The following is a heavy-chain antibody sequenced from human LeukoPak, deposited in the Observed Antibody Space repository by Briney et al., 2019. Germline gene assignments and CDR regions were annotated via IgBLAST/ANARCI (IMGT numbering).Heavy chain of an antibody. CDR2: IIPIFGTA. V-gene: IGHV1-69*13. CDR3: ARQAHYYGSGSPMDV. CDR1: GGTFSSYA. D-gene: IGHD3-10*01. J-gene: IGHJ6*04. Sequence: ASVKVSCKASGGTFSSYAISWVRQAPGQGLEWMGGIIPIFGTANYAQKFQGRVTITADESTSTAYMELSSLRSEDTAVYYCARQAHYYGSGSPMDVWGKGTTVTISS.